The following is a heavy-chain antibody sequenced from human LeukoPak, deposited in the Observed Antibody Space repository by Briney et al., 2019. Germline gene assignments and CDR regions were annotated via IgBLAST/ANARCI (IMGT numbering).Heavy chain of an antibody. V-gene: IGHV1-46*01. CDR3: ARDKKRITIFGVVRNDAFDI. CDR2: INPSGGST. J-gene: IGHJ3*02. D-gene: IGHD3-3*01. Sequence: ASVKVSCKASGYTFTSYYMHWVRQAPGQGLEWMGIINPSGGSTSYAQKFQGRVTMTRDTSTSTVYMELSSLRSEDTAVYYCARDKKRITIFGVVRNDAFDIWGQGTMVTVSS. CDR1: GYTFTSYY.